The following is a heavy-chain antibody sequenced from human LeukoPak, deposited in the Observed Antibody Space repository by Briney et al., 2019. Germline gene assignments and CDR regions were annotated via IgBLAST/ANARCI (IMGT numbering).Heavy chain of an antibody. V-gene: IGHV3-23*01. Sequence: AGSLTLSCAASGFTFNSYAMSWLRQAPGKGLEWVSAISGSGGSTYYADSVKGRFTISRDNSKNTLYLQMNSLRAEDTAVYYCAKYYDSSGYYYGVGFDYWGQGTLVTVSS. J-gene: IGHJ4*02. CDR3: AKYYDSSGYYYGVGFDY. CDR1: GFTFNSYA. D-gene: IGHD3-22*01. CDR2: ISGSGGST.